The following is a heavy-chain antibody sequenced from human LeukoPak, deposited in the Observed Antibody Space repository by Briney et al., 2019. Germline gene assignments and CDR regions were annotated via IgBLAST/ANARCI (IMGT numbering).Heavy chain of an antibody. V-gene: IGHV5-51*01. CDR3: RGSTDEYQMLPFDY. D-gene: IGHD2-2*01. J-gene: IGHJ4*02. CDR1: GYSFTSYW. Sequence: GESLKISCKGSGYSFTSYWIGWVRQMPGKGLEWMGIIYPGDSDTRYSPSFQGQVTVSADKSISTAYLQWSSLKASDTAMYGIRGSTDEYQMLPFDYWGQGTLVTVSS. CDR2: IYPGDSDT.